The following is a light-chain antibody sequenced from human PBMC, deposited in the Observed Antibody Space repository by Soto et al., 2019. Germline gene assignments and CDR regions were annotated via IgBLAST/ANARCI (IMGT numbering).Light chain of an antibody. CDR3: QLYGISPH. CDR1: QSSGSNF. CDR2: ASS. J-gene: IGKJ5*01. V-gene: IGKV3-20*01. Sequence: DIVLTQSPGTLSLSPGERATLSCKTSQSSGSNFLAWYQHKPGQAPRLLIYASSNRATGIPDRFTGSASGTDFTLTINRLEPEDLEVYYCQLYGISPHFGQGTRLEIK.